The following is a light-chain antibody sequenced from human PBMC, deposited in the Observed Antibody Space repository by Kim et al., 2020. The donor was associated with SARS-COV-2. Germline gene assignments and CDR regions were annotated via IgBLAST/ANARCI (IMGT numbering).Light chain of an antibody. V-gene: IGKV3-11*01. CDR2: DAS. CDR3: QYNKT. J-gene: IGKJ1*01. CDR1: QSVGSH. Sequence: PGESATLPCRASQSVGSHLAWYQQKPGQTPRLIIYDASNRAAGIPARFSGSGSGTDLTLTITSLEPEDFAVYYCQYNKTFGQGTKVDIK.